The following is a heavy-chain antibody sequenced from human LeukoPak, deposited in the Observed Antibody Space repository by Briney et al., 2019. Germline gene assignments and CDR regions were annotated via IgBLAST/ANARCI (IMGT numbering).Heavy chain of an antibody. CDR3: TRDPANMDV. CDR1: GFSFSSYS. CDR2: IGSSSTST. Sequence: GGSLRLSCAASGFSFSSYSMNWVRQAPGKGLECVSSIGSSSTSTYYADSVKGRFTISRDNAKNSVYLQMSSLRAEDTAVYYCTRDPANMDVWGKGTTVTVSS. V-gene: IGHV3-21*01. J-gene: IGHJ6*03. D-gene: IGHD2-2*01.